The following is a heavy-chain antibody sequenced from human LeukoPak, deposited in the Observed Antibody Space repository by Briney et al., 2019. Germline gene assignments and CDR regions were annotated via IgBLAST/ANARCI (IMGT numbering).Heavy chain of an antibody. CDR3: ARVGCSGGSCAYYWFDP. J-gene: IGHJ5*02. D-gene: IGHD2-15*01. CDR1: GYTFTGYY. V-gene: IGHV1-2*06. CDR2: INPNSGGT. Sequence: ASVKVSCKASGYTFTGYYMHWVRQAPGQGLEWMGRINPNSGGTNYAQKSQGRVTMTRDTSISTAYMELSRLRSDDTAVYYCARVGCSGGSCAYYWFDPWGQGTLVTVSS.